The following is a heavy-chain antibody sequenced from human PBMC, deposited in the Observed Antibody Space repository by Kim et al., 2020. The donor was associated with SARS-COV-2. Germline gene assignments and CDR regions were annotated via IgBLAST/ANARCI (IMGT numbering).Heavy chain of an antibody. D-gene: IGHD4-17*01. Sequence: SGKGRFTISRDDSKNSLYLKMNRLETEDTAVYYCARGATALYNYYYGLDVWGQGTTVTVSS. J-gene: IGHJ6*02. V-gene: IGHV3-72*01. CDR3: ARGATALYNYYYGLDV.